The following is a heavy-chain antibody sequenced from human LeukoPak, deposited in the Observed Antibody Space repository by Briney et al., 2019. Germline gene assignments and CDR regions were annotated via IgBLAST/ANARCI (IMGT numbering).Heavy chain of an antibody. J-gene: IGHJ6*03. CDR3: ARDPSNRYYTDV. V-gene: IGHV1-2*02. CDR1: GYTFTTYY. CDR2: INPKNGGT. D-gene: IGHD1-14*01. Sequence: GASVKVSCKPSGYTFTTYYLHWVRQAPGQGLEWMGWINPKNGGTNYAQKFQGRFTMTGDTSINTAYMELSGLTSDDTAVYYCARDPSNRYYTDVWGIGTTVTVSS.